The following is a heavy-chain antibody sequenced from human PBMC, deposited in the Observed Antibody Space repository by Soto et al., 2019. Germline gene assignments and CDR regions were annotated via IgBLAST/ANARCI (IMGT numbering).Heavy chain of an antibody. D-gene: IGHD3-3*01. V-gene: IGHV4-4*02. CDR1: SGSISSSNW. CDR2: IYHSGST. Sequence: SETLSLTCAVSSGSISSSNWWSWVRQPPGKGLEWIGEIYHSGSTNYNPSLKSRVTISVDKSKNQFSLKLSSVTAADTAVYYCARRFSIWSGCLDYWGQGTLVTVSS. J-gene: IGHJ4*02. CDR3: ARRFSIWSGCLDY.